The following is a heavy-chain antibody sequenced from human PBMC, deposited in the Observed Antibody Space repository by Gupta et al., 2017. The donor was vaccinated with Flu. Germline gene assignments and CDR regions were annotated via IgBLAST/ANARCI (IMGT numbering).Heavy chain of an antibody. Sequence: QVQLQQLVAGRLKPSETLSRTCAVYGGSFTGSHWCCTRQSPGKGLEWIGEINHSGSTNYNPSLKSRITISVDTPKIQFSLKLSSVTAADTAVYYCARGLGATRRGYYGMDVWGQGTTVTVSS. V-gene: IGHV4-34*01. CDR2: INHSGST. CDR3: ARGLGATRRGYYGMDV. J-gene: IGHJ6*02. CDR1: GGSFTGSH. D-gene: IGHD1-26*01.